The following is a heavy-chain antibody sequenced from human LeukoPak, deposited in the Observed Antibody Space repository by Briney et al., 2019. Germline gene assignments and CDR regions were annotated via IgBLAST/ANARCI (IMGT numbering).Heavy chain of an antibody. V-gene: IGHV3-21*01. J-gene: IGHJ4*02. Sequence: PGGSLRLSCAASGFTFNTFNMNWVRQAPGKGLEWVAHISYSSSFIFYADSVRGRFIITRDNAENSLYLQMNSLRAEDTGVYYCARDQGTYTDYDVDYWGQGTLVTVSS. D-gene: IGHD4-17*01. CDR2: ISYSSSFI. CDR3: ARDQGTYTDYDVDY. CDR1: GFTFNTFN.